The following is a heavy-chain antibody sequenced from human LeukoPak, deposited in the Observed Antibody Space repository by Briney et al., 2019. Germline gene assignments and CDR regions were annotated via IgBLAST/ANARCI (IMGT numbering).Heavy chain of an antibody. CDR2: IYSGGST. Sequence: GGSLRLSCAASGFTVSSNYMSLVRQAPGKGLEWVSVIYSGGSTYYADSVKGRFTISRDNSKNTLYLQMNSLRAEDTAVYYCARADSSGYYLNSDAFDIWGQGTMVTVSS. V-gene: IGHV3-53*01. CDR3: ARADSSGYYLNSDAFDI. CDR1: GFTVSSNY. D-gene: IGHD3-22*01. J-gene: IGHJ3*02.